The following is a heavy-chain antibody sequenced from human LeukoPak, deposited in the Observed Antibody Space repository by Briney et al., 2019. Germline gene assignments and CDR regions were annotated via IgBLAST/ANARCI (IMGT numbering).Heavy chain of an antibody. CDR3: ARDPTDILTGYYRTSYYYYGMDV. J-gene: IGHJ6*02. Sequence: GASVKVSCKASGYTFTSYGISWVRQAPGEGLEWMGWSSAYNGNTNYAQKLQGRVTMTTDTSTSTAYMELRSLRSDDTAVYYCARDPTDILTGYYRTSYYYYGMDVWGQGTTVTVSS. V-gene: IGHV1-18*01. CDR2: SSAYNGNT. CDR1: GYTFTSYG. D-gene: IGHD3-9*01.